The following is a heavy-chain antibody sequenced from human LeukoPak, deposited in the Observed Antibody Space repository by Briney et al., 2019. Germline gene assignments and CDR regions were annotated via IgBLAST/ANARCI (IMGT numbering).Heavy chain of an antibody. V-gene: IGHV4-31*03. CDR2: IFYSGST. J-gene: IGHJ4*02. Sequence: SETLSLTCTVSGGSISSGGYYWSWIRQHPGKGLEWIGYIFYSGSTYYNPSLKSRVAISVDTSKSQFSLKLSSVTAADTAVYYCAREMVTYYDYVWGSYEAYYFDYWGQGTLVTVSS. D-gene: IGHD3-16*01. CDR1: GGSISSGGYY. CDR3: AREMVTYYDYVWGSYEAYYFDY.